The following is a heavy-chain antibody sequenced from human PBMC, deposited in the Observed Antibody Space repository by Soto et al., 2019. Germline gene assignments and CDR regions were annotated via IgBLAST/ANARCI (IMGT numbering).Heavy chain of an antibody. CDR2: ISPSGDYA. CDR1: GFTFSTTA. CDR3: ARESGLGATNYYYYYGMDV. Sequence: PGGSLRLSCAASGFTFSTTAMAWVRQAPGKGLEWVSSISPSGDYAYYVDSVKGRFTISRDNAKNSLYLQMNSLRAEDTAVCYCARESGLGATNYYYYYGMDVWGQGTTVTVSS. J-gene: IGHJ6*02. V-gene: IGHV3-21*04. D-gene: IGHD1-26*01.